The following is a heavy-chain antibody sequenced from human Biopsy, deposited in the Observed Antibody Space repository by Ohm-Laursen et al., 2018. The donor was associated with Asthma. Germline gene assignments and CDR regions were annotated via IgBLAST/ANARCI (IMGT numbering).Heavy chain of an antibody. Sequence: GASVKVSCKAPGGTFSNFAISWVRQAPGQGLEWLGGIMTVLGTTNYAQKFQGRVTITADESTSTACMEVTSLRSEDTAIYYCARCQVGYSSGWSLLLKKIYYSGMDVWGQGTAVTVSS. V-gene: IGHV1-69*13. CDR2: IMTVLGTT. D-gene: IGHD6-19*01. CDR1: GGTFSNFA. CDR3: ARCQVGYSSGWSLLLKKIYYSGMDV. J-gene: IGHJ6*02.